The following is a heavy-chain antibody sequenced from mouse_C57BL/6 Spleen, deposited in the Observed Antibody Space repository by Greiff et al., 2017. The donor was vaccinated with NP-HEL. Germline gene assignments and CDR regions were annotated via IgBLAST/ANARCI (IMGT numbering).Heavy chain of an antibody. CDR3: TRDYDPYYAMDY. CDR2: IDPETGGT. Sequence: QVQLKQSGAELVRPGASVTLSCKASGYTFTDYEMHWVKQTPVHGLEWIGAIDPETGGTAYNQKFKGKAILTADKSSSTAYMELRSLTSEDSAVYYCTRDYDPYYAMDYWGQGTSVTVSS. J-gene: IGHJ4*01. D-gene: IGHD2-4*01. V-gene: IGHV1-15*01. CDR1: GYTFTDYE.